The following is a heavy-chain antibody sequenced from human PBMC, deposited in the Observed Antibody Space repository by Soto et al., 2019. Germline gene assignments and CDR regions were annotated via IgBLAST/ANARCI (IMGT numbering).Heavy chain of an antibody. J-gene: IGHJ5*02. CDR2: IYYSGTT. Sequence: SETLSLTCTVSGDSITSNSYFWAWIRQPPGKGLEWIGNIYYSGTTYYNPSLKSRVTISVDTSKNQFSLKLSSVTAADTAVYYCASPKIAFYNWFDPWGQGTLVTVSS. CDR3: ASPKIAFYNWFDP. V-gene: IGHV4-39*01. CDR1: GDSITSNSYF. D-gene: IGHD3-3*02.